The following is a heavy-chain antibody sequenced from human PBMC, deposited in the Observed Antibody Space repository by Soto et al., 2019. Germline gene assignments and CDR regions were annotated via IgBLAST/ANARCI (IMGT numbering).Heavy chain of an antibody. CDR2: IFYSGST. CDR3: ARALPYFYFDY. J-gene: IGHJ4*02. V-gene: IGHV4-59*01. Sequence: SETLSLTCTVSGGSISSYHWSWIRQPPGRGLEWIGHIFYSGSTHYNPSLKSRVTISVDTSKSQFSLKLSSVIAADTAVYYCARALPYFYFDYWGQGTLVTVSS. D-gene: IGHD1-26*01. CDR1: GGSISSYH.